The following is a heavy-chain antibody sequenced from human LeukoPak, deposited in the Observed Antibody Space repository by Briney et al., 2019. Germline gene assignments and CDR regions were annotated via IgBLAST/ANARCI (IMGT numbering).Heavy chain of an antibody. J-gene: IGHJ4*02. CDR2: ISYDGSNK. CDR3: AKEGSNGDFDY. CDR1: GFTFSSYD. D-gene: IGHD1-26*01. V-gene: IGHV3-30*18. Sequence: PGGSLRLPCAASGFTFSSYDMHWVRQAPGKGLEWVTVISYDGSNKYYGDSVKGRFTISRDNSKNTLYLKMNSLRAEDTAVYYCAKEGSNGDFDYWGQGTLVTVSS.